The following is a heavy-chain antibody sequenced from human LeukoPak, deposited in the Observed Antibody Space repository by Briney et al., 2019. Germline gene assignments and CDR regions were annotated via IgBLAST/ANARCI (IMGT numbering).Heavy chain of an antibody. CDR3: ARGSDSNYWFDY. D-gene: IGHD4-11*01. CDR1: GFTVSSNY. CDR2: IYSGGST. V-gene: IGHV3-53*01. Sequence: GGSLRLSCAASGFTVSSNYMSWVRQAPGKGLEWVSVIYSGGSTYYADSVKGRFTISGDNSKNTLYLQMNSRRAEDTAVYYCARGSDSNYWFDYWGQGTLVTVSS. J-gene: IGHJ4*02.